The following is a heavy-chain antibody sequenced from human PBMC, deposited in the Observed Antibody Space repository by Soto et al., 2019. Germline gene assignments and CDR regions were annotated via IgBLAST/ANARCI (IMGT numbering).Heavy chain of an antibody. CDR2: ISGSGGST. CDR1: GFTFSSYA. V-gene: IGHV3-23*01. Sequence: RLSCAASGFTFSSYAMSWVRQAPGKGLEWVSAISGSGGSTYYADSVKGRFTISRDNSKNTLYLQMNSLRAEDTAVYYCAKDKGYYDFWSGYYMDYWGQGTLVTVSS. CDR3: AKDKGYYDFWSGYYMDY. J-gene: IGHJ4*02. D-gene: IGHD3-3*01.